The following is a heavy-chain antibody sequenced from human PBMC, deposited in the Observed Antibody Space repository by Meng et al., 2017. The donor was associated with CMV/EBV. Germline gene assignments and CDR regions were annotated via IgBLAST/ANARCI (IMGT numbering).Heavy chain of an antibody. V-gene: IGHV3-23*01. D-gene: IGHD6-13*01. J-gene: IGHJ4*02. CDR1: GFTFSTYA. CDR3: AKEPSSWYRPSFDY. CDR2: ISGSGTST. Sequence: ETLSLTCAASGFTFSTYAMSWVRQAPGKGLEWVSAISGSGTSTYYADSVKGRFTISRDNSKNTLYLQMNSLRVEDTAVYYCAKEPSSWYRPSFDYWGQGTLVTVS.